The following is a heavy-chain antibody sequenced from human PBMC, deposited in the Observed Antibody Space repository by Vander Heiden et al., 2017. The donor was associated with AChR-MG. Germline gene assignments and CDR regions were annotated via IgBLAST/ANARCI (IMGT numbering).Heavy chain of an antibody. J-gene: IGHJ4*02. CDR1: GFPFSNAL. CDR3: MLGASPSWFY. Sequence: EVQLVESGGGLVKPGGYLRLSWPASGFPFSNALMSWVRQAPGKGLEWVGRIKSKTDGGTTDYAAPVKGRFTISRDDSKNTLYLQMNSLKTEDTAVYYCMLGASPSWFYWGQGTLVTVSS. D-gene: IGHD1-26*01. CDR2: IKSKTDGGTT. V-gene: IGHV3-15*01.